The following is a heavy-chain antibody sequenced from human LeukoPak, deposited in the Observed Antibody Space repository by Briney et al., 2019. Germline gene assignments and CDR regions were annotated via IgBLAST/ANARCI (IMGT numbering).Heavy chain of an antibody. Sequence: PSETLSLSCTASGVSISSSSYNWGWHRQPPGMGLEWAGSSDYSGSTYDNSSLKSRVTISVDTTNNQFLLKLSLVTDATAAVYYGARSVVGATPERFFDYWGQGTLVSVSS. V-gene: IGHV4-39*07. J-gene: IGHJ4*02. D-gene: IGHD1-26*01. CDR3: ARSVVGATPERFFDY. CDR1: GVSISSSSYN. CDR2: SDYSGST.